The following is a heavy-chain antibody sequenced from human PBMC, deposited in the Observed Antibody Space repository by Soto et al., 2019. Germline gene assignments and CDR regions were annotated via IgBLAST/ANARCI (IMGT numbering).Heavy chain of an antibody. Sequence: PGESLKISCNGSGYSFTIYWIGWVRQMPGKGLEWMGLIYPSDSDTTYSPSFQGQVTISADKSISTAYLQWGSLKASDTAMYYCARGRWLQASGYYFDYWGQGTLVTVS. V-gene: IGHV5-51*01. D-gene: IGHD5-12*01. CDR2: IYPSDSDT. CDR1: GYSFTIYW. J-gene: IGHJ4*02. CDR3: ARGRWLQASGYYFDY.